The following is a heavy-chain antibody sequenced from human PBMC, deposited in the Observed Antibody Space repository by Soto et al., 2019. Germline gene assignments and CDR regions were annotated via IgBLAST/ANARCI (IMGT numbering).Heavy chain of an antibody. D-gene: IGHD3-10*01. J-gene: IGHJ4*02. V-gene: IGHV3-53*01. CDR2: IYSGGYT. CDR3: GAHPGGGGY. CDR1: GFTVSNNY. Sequence: EVQLVESGGGLIQPGGSLRLSCAVSGFTVSNNYMSWVRQAPGKGLEGVSVIYSGGYTAYGDSVKGRFTISRDNSKNKLFLKRKSRGADDTAVYYGGAHPGGGGYWGQGTLVTVSS.